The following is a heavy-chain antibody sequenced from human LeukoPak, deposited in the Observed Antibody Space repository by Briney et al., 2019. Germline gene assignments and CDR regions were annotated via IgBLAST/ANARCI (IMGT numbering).Heavy chain of an antibody. J-gene: IGHJ3*02. CDR1: GFTFTSSA. Sequence: VASVKVSCKASGFTFTSSAMQWVRQARGQRLEWIGWIVVGSGNTNYAQKFQERVTITRDMSTSTAYMELSSLRSEDTAVYYCAADSFQGGYYLDAFDIWGQGTMVTVSS. V-gene: IGHV1-58*02. CDR2: IVVGSGNT. D-gene: IGHD3-3*01. CDR3: AADSFQGGYYLDAFDI.